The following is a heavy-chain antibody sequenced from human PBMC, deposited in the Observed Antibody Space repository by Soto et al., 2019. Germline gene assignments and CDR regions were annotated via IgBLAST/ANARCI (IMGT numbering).Heavy chain of an antibody. D-gene: IGHD6-13*01. CDR3: ARRYSSSHDY. Sequence: QITLKESGPPLVKPTQPLTLTCTFSGFSLNTGGVGVGWIRQYPGKALEWLALIYWDDDKRYSPSLKRRLTIXXDTSKNQVDLTMTNMDPVDTATYYCARRYSSSHDYWGQGTLVTVSS. CDR1: GFSLNTGGVG. J-gene: IGHJ4*02. V-gene: IGHV2-5*02. CDR2: IYWDDDK.